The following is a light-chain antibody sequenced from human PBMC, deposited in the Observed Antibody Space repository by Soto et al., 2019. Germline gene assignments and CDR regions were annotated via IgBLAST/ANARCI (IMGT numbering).Light chain of an antibody. CDR2: GNH. CDR1: SSNIGSNT. CDR3: AAWDDSLNAYV. V-gene: IGLV1-44*01. J-gene: IGLJ1*01. Sequence: QSVLTQPPSVSGTPGQSATISCSGSSSNIGSNTVNWYQQVPGTAPKLLIYGNHQRPSGVPDRFSGAKSGTSASLAISWLQSEDEADYYCAAWDDSLNAYVFGTGTKLTVL.